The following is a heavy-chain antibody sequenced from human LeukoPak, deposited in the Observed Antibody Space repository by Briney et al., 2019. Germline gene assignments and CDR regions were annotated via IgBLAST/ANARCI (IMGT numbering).Heavy chain of an antibody. CDR3: AKDSAAAGTNYFDY. D-gene: IGHD6-13*01. CDR2: ISWNSGSI. J-gene: IGHJ4*02. CDR1: GFTFTTYW. Sequence: PGGSLRLSCAASGFTFTTYWMHWVRQAPGRGLEWVSGISWNSGSIGYADSVKGRFTISRDNAKNSLYLQMNSLRAEDTALYYCAKDSAAAGTNYFDYWGQGTLVTVSS. V-gene: IGHV3-9*01.